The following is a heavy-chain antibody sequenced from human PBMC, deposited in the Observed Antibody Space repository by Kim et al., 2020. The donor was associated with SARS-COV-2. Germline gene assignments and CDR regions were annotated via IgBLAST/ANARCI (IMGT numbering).Heavy chain of an antibody. V-gene: IGHV4-39*01. Sequence: YNPSLKSRVTISVDTSKNQFSLKLSSVTAADTAVYYCASPSEGEVAGFDYWGQGTLVTVSS. J-gene: IGHJ4*02. D-gene: IGHD6-19*01. CDR3: ASPSEGEVAGFDY.